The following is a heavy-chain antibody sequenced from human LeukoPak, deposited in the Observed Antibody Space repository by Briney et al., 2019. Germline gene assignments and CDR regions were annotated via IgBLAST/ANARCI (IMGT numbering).Heavy chain of an antibody. CDR3: ARSGSLGTFDI. J-gene: IGHJ3*02. CDR2: IYPGDSDT. D-gene: IGHD1-26*01. CDR1: GYSFTNYW. Sequence: GESLKIFCKGSGYSFTNYWIGWVRQMPGKGLEWMGIIYPGDSDTRYSPSFQGQVTISADKSISTAYLQWSSLRASETAMYYCARSGSLGTFDIWGQGTLVTVSS. V-gene: IGHV5-51*01.